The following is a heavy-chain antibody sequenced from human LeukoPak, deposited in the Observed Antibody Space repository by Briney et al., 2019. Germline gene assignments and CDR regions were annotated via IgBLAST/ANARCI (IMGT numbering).Heavy chain of an antibody. CDR2: IYPDDSRT. J-gene: IGHJ4*02. CDR1: GYRFPKSW. CDR3: ARPNYGSADY. V-gene: IGHV5-51*01. D-gene: IGHD3-10*01. Sequence: LGESLKISCKGSGYRFPKSWIGWVRQMPGKGLEWMGIIYPDDSRTKYSPSFQGQVTMSVDKSISTAYLQWNSLKASDTAIYYCARPNYGSADYWGQGTLLTVSS.